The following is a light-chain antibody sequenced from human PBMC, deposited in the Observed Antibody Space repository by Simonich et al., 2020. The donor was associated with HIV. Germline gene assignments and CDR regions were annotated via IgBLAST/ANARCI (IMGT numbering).Light chain of an antibody. CDR2: GAS. CDR1: KTISSY. Sequence: DIQMIQSPSSLSASVGDRVTITCRASKTISSYLNRYQQKPGKAPQLLIYGASILQSGVPSRFSGRRSGTDFTLAISNLQPEDFATYYCQQSYSTPYTFGQGTKVEIK. V-gene: IGKV1-39*01. J-gene: IGKJ2*01. CDR3: QQSYSTPYT.